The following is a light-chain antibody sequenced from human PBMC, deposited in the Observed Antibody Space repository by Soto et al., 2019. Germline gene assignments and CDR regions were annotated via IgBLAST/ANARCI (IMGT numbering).Light chain of an antibody. V-gene: IGKV2-28*01. CDR3: MGGFT. J-gene: IGKJ3*01. Sequence: DIVMTQSPLSLPVTPGEPASISCRSSQSLLHSNGYNYLDWYLQKPGQPPQLLIYLGSNRASGVPDRVSGSGSGTDFTLKKSRVDAEYVGVYYCMGGFTFGPGTKVDIK. CDR1: QSLLHSNGYNY. CDR2: LGS.